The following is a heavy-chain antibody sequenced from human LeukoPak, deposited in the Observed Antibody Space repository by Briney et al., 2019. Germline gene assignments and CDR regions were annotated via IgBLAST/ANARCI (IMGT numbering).Heavy chain of an antibody. J-gene: IGHJ6*02. D-gene: IGHD4-17*01. V-gene: IGHV4-34*01. Sequence: SSETLSLTCAVYGGSFSGYYWSWIRQPPGKGLVWIGEINHSGSTNYNPSLKSRLNISPDTSKNQFSLTLSSVTAADTAVYYCARVNGDTLYFYGMDVWGQGTTVTVSS. CDR1: GGSFSGYY. CDR2: INHSGST. CDR3: ARVNGDTLYFYGMDV.